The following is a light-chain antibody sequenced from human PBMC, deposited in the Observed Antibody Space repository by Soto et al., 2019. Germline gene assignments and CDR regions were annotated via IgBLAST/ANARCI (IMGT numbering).Light chain of an antibody. CDR3: SSYTSSSSLYV. Sequence: QSALTQPASVSGSPGQSITISRTGTSSDVGGYNYVSWYQQHPGKAPKFMIYDVSNRPSGVSNRFSGSKSGNTASLTISWLQAEDEADYYCSSYTSSSSLYVFGTGTKVTVL. CDR2: DVS. J-gene: IGLJ1*01. V-gene: IGLV2-14*01. CDR1: SSDVGGYNY.